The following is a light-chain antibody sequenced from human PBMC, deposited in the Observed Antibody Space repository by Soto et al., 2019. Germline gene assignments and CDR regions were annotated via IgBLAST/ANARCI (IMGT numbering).Light chain of an antibody. V-gene: IGKV1-5*03. CDR1: QSISSW. CDR3: QQYNTYSRLT. CDR2: EAS. J-gene: IGKJ4*01. Sequence: DIQMTQSPSTLSASVGDSVTITCRASQSISSWLAWYQQKPGIAPKLLIYEASNLESGVPSRFSGSGSGTEFTLTISSLQPDDFATYYCQQYNTYSRLTFGGGTKVEIK.